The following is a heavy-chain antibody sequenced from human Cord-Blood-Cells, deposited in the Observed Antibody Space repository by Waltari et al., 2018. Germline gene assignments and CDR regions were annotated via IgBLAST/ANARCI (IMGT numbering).Heavy chain of an antibody. V-gene: IGHV4-31*03. CDR3: ARGEGGGGDCFDY. CDR1: GGSISSGGYY. D-gene: IGHD2-21*01. J-gene: IGHJ4*02. Sequence: QVQLQESGPGLVKPSQTLSLTCPVSGGSISSGGYYWSWIRQHPGKGLECIGYIYYSGSTYYNPSLKSRVTISVDTSKNQFALKLSSVTAADTAVYYCARGEGGGGDCFDYWGQGTLVTVSS. CDR2: IYYSGST.